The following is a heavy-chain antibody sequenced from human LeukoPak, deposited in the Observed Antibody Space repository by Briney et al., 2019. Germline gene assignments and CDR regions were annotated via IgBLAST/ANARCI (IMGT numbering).Heavy chain of an antibody. D-gene: IGHD3/OR15-3a*01. CDR3: ARQTGSGLFILP. CDR2: IRYDGSNK. Sequence: QPGGSLRLSCAASGFTFSSYGMHWVRQAPGKGLEWVAFIRYDGSNKYYADSVKGRFTISRDNSKNTLYLHVNSLRPEDTAVYYCARQTGSGLFILPGGQGTLVTVSS. V-gene: IGHV3-30*02. J-gene: IGHJ4*02. CDR1: GFTFSSYG.